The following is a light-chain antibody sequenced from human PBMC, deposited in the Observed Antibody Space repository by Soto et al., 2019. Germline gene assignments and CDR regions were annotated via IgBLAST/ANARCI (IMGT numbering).Light chain of an antibody. Sequence: EVVLTQSPDTLSLSPGEGVTLSCRASEIVRDYVAWHQQQPGQAPRLLVFGASTRASGVPDRFSGSGSGTYFTLTINRLEPDDFAVYYCQQYDTSPYSFGQGTKLEIK. CDR1: EIVRDY. CDR3: QQYDTSPYS. CDR2: GAS. V-gene: IGKV3-20*01. J-gene: IGKJ2*01.